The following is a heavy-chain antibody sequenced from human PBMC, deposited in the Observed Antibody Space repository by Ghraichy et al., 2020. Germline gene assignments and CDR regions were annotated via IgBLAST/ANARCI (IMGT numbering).Heavy chain of an antibody. CDR2: IYYTGIT. CDR3: ARGIQTDYYYYGMDV. Sequence: SETLSLTCTVSGGSVSSGTNFWSWIRQPPGKGLEWIGYIYYTGITNYNPSLKSRVTISVDTSKNQFSLKVTSVTAADTAVYYCARGIQTDYYYYGMDVLGQGTTVTVSS. D-gene: IGHD5-18*01. CDR1: GGSVSSGTNF. V-gene: IGHV4-61*01. J-gene: IGHJ6*02.